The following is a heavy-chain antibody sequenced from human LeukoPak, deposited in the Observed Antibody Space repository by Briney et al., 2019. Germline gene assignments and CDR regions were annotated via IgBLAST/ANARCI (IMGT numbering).Heavy chain of an antibody. CDR2: MNPKSGNT. Sequence: GASVKVSCKASGYTFSNYDINWVRQATGQGLEWMGWMNPKSGNTGYARKFQGRVTMTSNTFISTAYMELSNLRSDDTAVYWCTRARGFPEKFEYWGLGTLVTVFS. D-gene: IGHD1-14*01. CDR1: GYTFSNYD. V-gene: IGHV1-8*01. J-gene: IGHJ4*02. CDR3: TRARGFPEKFEY.